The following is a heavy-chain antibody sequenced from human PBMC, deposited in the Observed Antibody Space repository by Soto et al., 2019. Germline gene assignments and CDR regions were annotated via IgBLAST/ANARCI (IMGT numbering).Heavy chain of an antibody. Sequence: HGESLKISCKGSGYRFTTYWIGWVRQIPGKGLEWMGIFYPDDSDSRYNPSFRGQVTFSADKSITTAYVQWSSLKASDSAMYYCERFGGTGLSHKWFDSWGQGTLVTVSS. J-gene: IGHJ5*01. CDR1: GYRFTTYW. CDR2: FYPDDSDS. D-gene: IGHD3-3*01. V-gene: IGHV5-51*01. CDR3: ERFGGTGLSHKWFDS.